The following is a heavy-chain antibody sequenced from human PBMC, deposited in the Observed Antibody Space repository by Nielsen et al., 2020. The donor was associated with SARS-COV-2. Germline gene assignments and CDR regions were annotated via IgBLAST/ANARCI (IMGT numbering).Heavy chain of an antibody. D-gene: IGHD1-26*01. Sequence: WVRQAPGQGLEWMGGIIPIFGTANYAQKFQGRVTITADESTSTAYMELSSLRSEDTAVYYCAKDRWEWSVQNNHYYYLDVWGKGTTVTVSS. V-gene: IGHV1-69*01. J-gene: IGHJ6*03. CDR2: IIPIFGTA. CDR3: AKDRWEWSVQNNHYYYLDV.